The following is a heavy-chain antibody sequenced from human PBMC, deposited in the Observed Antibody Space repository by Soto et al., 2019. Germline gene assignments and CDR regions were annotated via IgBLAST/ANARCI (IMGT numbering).Heavy chain of an antibody. Sequence: SETLSLTCTVSGGSISSGGYYWSWIRQHPGKGLEWIGYIYYSGSTYYNPSLKSRVTISVDTSKNQFSLKLSSVTAADTAVYYCARAYNDYYYGMYVWGRGTTVTVS. CDR2: IYYSGST. J-gene: IGHJ6*02. V-gene: IGHV4-31*03. D-gene: IGHD1-20*01. CDR1: GGSISSGGYY. CDR3: ARAYNDYYYGMYV.